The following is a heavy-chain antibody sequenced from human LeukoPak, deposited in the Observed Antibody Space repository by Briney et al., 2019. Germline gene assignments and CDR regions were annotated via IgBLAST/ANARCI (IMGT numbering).Heavy chain of an antibody. D-gene: IGHD3-16*01. V-gene: IGHV1-18*01. J-gene: IGHJ4*02. CDR3: ARDVGRSYDLDY. CDR2: ISAYNGNT. Sequence: GASVKVCCKASGYTFTSYGISWVRQAPGQGLEWMGWISAYNGNTDYAQSLQGRVTMTIDTSTSTVYMELRSLRSDDTAVYYCARDVGRSYDLDYWGQGTLVTVSS. CDR1: GYTFTSYG.